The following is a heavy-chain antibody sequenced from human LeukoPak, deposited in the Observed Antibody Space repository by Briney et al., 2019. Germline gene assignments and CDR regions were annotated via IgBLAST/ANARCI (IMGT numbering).Heavy chain of an antibody. Sequence: SLTLSLTCAISGDSVSSNNAAWNWIRQSPSRGLEWLGRTYYRSKWYSDYAVSVKSRITVNPDTSKNQFSLQLNSVTPEDTAVYFCARDQIAAGGPTDYWGQGTLVTVSS. V-gene: IGHV6-1*01. CDR1: GDSVSSNNAA. CDR2: TYYRSKWYS. CDR3: ARDQIAAGGPTDY. D-gene: IGHD6-13*01. J-gene: IGHJ4*02.